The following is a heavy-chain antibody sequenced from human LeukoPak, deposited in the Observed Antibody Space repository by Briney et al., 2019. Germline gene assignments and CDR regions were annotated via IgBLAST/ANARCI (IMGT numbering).Heavy chain of an antibody. J-gene: IGHJ4*02. CDR3: ARGHYDYVWGSYRYHLDF. D-gene: IGHD3-16*02. CDR2: IYYIAIT. CDR1: GGSISSYY. Sequence: SETLSLTCTVSGGSISSYYWTWIRQPPGKGLDWIGYIYYIAITNYNTSLKSRVTISVDASKNQFSLRLSSVTAAVAAVYYCARGHYDYVWGSYRYHLDFWGKGTLVTVSS. V-gene: IGHV4-59*01.